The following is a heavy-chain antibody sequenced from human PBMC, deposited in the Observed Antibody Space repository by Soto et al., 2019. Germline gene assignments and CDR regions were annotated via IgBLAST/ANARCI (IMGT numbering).Heavy chain of an antibody. D-gene: IGHD3-3*01. V-gene: IGHV3-30*18. CDR1: AFTFSSYG. Sequence: QVQLVESGGGVVQPGRSLRLSCAASAFTFSSYGMHWVRQAPGKGLEWVAVISYDGSNKYYADSVKGRFTISRDNSKNTLYLQMNSLRAEDTAVCYCAKTYYDFWSGYFSGGMDVW. CDR3: AKTYYDFWSGYFSGGMDV. CDR2: ISYDGSNK. J-gene: IGHJ6*01.